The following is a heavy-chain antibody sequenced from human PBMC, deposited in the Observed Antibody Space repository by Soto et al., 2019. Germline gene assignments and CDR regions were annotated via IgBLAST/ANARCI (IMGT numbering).Heavy chain of an antibody. CDR1: GFTFSSYA. J-gene: IGHJ5*02. D-gene: IGHD2-2*01. V-gene: IGHV3-23*01. CDR3: AKPKGIVVVPAAGGWFDL. CDR2: ISGSGGST. Sequence: EVQLLESGGGLVQPGGSLRLSCAASGFTFSSYAMSWVRQAPGKGLEWVSAISGSGGSTYYADSVKGRFTISRDNSKNTLYLQMNSLRAEDTAVYYCAKPKGIVVVPAAGGWFDLWCQGTLVTVCS.